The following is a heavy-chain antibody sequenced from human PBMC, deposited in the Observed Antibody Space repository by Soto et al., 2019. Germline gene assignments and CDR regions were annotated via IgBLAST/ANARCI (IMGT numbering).Heavy chain of an antibody. CDR1: GFTLSSYA. V-gene: IGHV3-23*01. Sequence: GSLRLSFAASGFTLSSYAMSWVRQAPGKGMEWVSAISGSGGSTYYADSVKVGFTISRDNSKNTLYLQMNSLRAEDTAVYYCAKAPLNYYGSGSYYSPPSPDHWGQGTLVTVTS. J-gene: IGHJ5*02. CDR3: AKAPLNYYGSGSYYSPPSPDH. CDR2: ISGSGGST. D-gene: IGHD3-10*01.